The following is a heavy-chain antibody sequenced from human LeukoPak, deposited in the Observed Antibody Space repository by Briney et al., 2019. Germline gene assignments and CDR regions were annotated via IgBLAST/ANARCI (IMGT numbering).Heavy chain of an antibody. CDR1: GGSISSSSYY. D-gene: IGHD3-16*01. J-gene: IGHJ4*02. V-gene: IGHV4-39*07. Sequence: SETLSLTCTVSGGSISSSSYYWGWIRQPPGKGLEWIGSIYYSGRTYYSPSLKSRVTIAVDTSTNQFSLKLSSVTAADTAVYYCARVGRGSLSITFDYWGQGTLVTVSS. CDR3: ARVGRGSLSITFDY. CDR2: IYYSGRT.